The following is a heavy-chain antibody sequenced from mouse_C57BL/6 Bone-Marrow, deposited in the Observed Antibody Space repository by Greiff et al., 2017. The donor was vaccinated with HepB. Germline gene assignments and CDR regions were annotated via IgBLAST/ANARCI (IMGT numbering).Heavy chain of an antibody. CDR2: ISYDGSN. CDR1: GYSITSGYY. V-gene: IGHV3-6*01. CDR3: ARDPYYYGSSYRYFDV. D-gene: IGHD1-1*01. Sequence: EVKLQESGPGLVKPSQSLSLTCSVTGYSITSGYYWNWIRQFPGNKLEWMGYISYDGSNNYNPSLKNRISITRDTSKNQFFLKLNSVTTEDTATYYCARDPYYYGSSYRYFDVWGTGTTVTVSS. J-gene: IGHJ1*03.